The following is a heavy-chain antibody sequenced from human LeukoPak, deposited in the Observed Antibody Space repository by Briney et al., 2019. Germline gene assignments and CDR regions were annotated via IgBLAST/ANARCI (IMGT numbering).Heavy chain of an antibody. Sequence: GGALRLSCAASGFTVSHNYMNWVRQAPGKGLEWVSIIYSGGSTYYADSVKGRFTISRDNSKNTLYLQMTSLRAEDTAVYYCGILPGSGHWGQGTLVTVSS. J-gene: IGHJ1*01. CDR1: GFTVSHNY. V-gene: IGHV3-53*01. CDR3: GILPGSGH. D-gene: IGHD2-15*01. CDR2: IYSGGST.